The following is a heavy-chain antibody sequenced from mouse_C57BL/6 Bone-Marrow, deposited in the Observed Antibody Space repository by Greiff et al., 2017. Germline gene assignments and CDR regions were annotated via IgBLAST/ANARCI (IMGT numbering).Heavy chain of an antibody. J-gene: IGHJ1*03. V-gene: IGHV1-15*01. D-gene: IGHD1-1*01. CDR1: GYTFTDYE. CDR3: TRYFFYYYGSSLHWYFDV. Sequence: VQLQQSGAELVRPGASVTLSCKASGYTFTDYEMHWVKQTPVHGLEWIGAIDPETGGTAYNQKCKGKAILTADKSSSTAYMLLRSLTFEDSAVSYCTRYFFYYYGSSLHWYFDVWGTGTTVTVSS. CDR2: IDPETGGT.